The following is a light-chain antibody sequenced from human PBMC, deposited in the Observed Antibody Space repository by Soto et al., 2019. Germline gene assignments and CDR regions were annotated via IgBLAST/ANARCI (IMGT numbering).Light chain of an antibody. CDR2: AAS. V-gene: IGKV1-27*01. CDR1: QGISNY. Sequence: DIQMTQSPSSLSASVGDRVTITCRASQGISNYLAWYQQKPGKVPKLLIYAASTLQSGVPSRFSSSGSGTDFNLTISSLQPEDVATYYCQKYNSAPRTCGQGTKVEIK. J-gene: IGKJ1*01. CDR3: QKYNSAPRT.